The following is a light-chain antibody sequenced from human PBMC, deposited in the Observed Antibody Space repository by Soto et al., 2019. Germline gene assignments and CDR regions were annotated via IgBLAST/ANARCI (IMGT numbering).Light chain of an antibody. CDR3: QQYNTYSPVT. V-gene: IGKV1-5*01. Sequence: DIQMTQSPSSLSASIGDRVTITCRASQSISSWLAWYQQKPGKAPKLLIYDASSLESGVPSRFSGSGSGTEFTLTISRLQPDDFATYYCQQYNTYSPVTFGQGTKVEIK. J-gene: IGKJ1*01. CDR2: DAS. CDR1: QSISSW.